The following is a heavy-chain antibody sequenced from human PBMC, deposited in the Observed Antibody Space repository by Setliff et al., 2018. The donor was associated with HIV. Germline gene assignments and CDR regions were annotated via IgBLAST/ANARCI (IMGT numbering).Heavy chain of an antibody. CDR3: ARIPNHSSGFDY. J-gene: IGHJ4*02. V-gene: IGHV1-69*13. CDR2: IVPILNTG. Sequence: GASVKVSCKASGYNFRYYGISWVRQAPGQGLEWMGGIVPILNTGNYAPKFQGRVTITADESTTTAYMELSSLRSEDTAVYYCARIPNHSSGFDYWGQGTPVTVSS. D-gene: IGHD3-22*01. CDR1: GYNFRYYG.